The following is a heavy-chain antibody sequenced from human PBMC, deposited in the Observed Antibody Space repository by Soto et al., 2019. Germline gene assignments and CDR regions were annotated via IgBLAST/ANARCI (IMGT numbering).Heavy chain of an antibody. Sequence: PSETLSLTCAVYGGSFSGYYWSWIRQPPGKGLEWIGEINHSGSTNYNPSLKSRVTISVDTSKNQFSLKLSSVTAADTAVYYCARGELGYYDSSGYHYYYYYRLDVWGHGTTLTVSS. CDR3: ARGELGYYDSSGYHYYYYYRLDV. V-gene: IGHV4-34*01. CDR2: INHSGST. CDR1: GGSFSGYY. J-gene: IGHJ6*02. D-gene: IGHD3-22*01.